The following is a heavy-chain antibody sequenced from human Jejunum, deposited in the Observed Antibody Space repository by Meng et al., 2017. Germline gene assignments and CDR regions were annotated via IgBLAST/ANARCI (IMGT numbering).Heavy chain of an antibody. CDR2: TYYRSKWYN. V-gene: IGHV6-1*01. Sequence: QAHCQLPGPGLVKPSQTLSLTCAISGDSVSRNTGAWNWIRQSPSRGLEWLGRTYYRSKWYNDYAVSVIGRITINPDTSKSQFSLQLNSVTPEDTAVYYCARGSHYAFDVWGQGTMVTVSS. J-gene: IGHJ3*01. CDR1: GDSVSRNTGA. CDR3: ARGSHYAFDV.